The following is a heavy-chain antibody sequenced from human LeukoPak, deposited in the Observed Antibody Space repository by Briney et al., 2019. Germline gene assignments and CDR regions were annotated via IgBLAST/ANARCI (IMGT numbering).Heavy chain of an antibody. J-gene: IGHJ4*02. CDR1: GFTFSGSA. CDR2: IRSKANSYAT. Sequence: PGGSLRLSCAASGFTFSGSAMHWVRQASGKGLEWVGRIRSKANSYATAYAASVKGRFTISRDDSKNTAYLHMNSLKTEDTAVYYCTAAMAGQWVSDYWGQGTLVTVSS. CDR3: TAAMAGQWVSDY. V-gene: IGHV3-73*01. D-gene: IGHD6-19*01.